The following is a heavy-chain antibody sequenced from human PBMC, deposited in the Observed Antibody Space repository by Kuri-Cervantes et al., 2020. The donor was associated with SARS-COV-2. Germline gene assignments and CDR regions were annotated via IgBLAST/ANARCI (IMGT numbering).Heavy chain of an antibody. Sequence: ASVKVSCKASGYTFTDYYVHWVRQAPGQGLEWMGWINPRSGGTKSAQKFQGRVTMTRDTSITTAYLEMNSLTSDDTAVYYCATAPGLPSGSINWFDPWGQGTLVTVS. D-gene: IGHD3-10*01. V-gene: IGHV1-2*02. CDR2: INPRSGGT. CDR1: GYTFTDYY. J-gene: IGHJ5*02. CDR3: ATAPGLPSGSINWFDP.